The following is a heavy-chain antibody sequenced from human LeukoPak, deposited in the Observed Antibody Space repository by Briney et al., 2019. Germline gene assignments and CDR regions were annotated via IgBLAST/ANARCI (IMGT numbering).Heavy chain of an antibody. CDR1: GGSISSYY. J-gene: IGHJ3*02. Sequence: SETLSLTCTVSGGSISSYYWSWIRQPPGKGLEWIGYIYYSGSTNYNPSLKSRVTISVDTSKNQFSLKLSSVTAADTAVYYCARAAYRYSSSWHDAFDIWGQGTMVTVSS. CDR3: ARAAYRYSSSWHDAFDI. D-gene: IGHD6-13*01. CDR2: IYYSGST. V-gene: IGHV4-59*01.